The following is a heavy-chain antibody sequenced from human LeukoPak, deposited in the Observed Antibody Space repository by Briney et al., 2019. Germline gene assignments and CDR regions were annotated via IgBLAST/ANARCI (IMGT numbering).Heavy chain of an antibody. CDR2: ISGSGGST. CDR3: AKDPSCSSTSCYAHY. D-gene: IGHD2-2*01. CDR1: GFTFRSYT. V-gene: IGHV3-23*01. J-gene: IGHJ4*02. Sequence: PGGALRVSCADSGFTFRSYTMSWVRQAPGKGLEWVSAISGSGGSTYYADSVKGGFTISRDNSKNTLSLQMNSLRAEDTAVYYCAKDPSCSSTSCYAHYWGQGTMVTVSS.